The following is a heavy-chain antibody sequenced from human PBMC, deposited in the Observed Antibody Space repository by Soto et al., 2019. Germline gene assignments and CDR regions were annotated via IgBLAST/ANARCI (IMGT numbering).Heavy chain of an antibody. CDR2: INPSNEVT. CDR1: GYTFSAYY. V-gene: IGHV1-2*02. Sequence: QVYLLQSGAEVKKVGASVTVSCKTSGYTFSAYYVHWARRAPGRGFQWLGWINPSNEVTTFSEFFQGRITMTRDTSTNTVHMELNRLTSDDMAVYYCMKGGWGDSPIDYWGQGTQVTVSS. D-gene: IGHD1-26*01. J-gene: IGHJ4*02. CDR3: MKGGWGDSPIDY.